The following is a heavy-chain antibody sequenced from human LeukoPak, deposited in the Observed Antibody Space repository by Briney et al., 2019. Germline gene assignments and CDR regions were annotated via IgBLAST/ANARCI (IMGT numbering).Heavy chain of an antibody. CDR3: VGSFGEPHNWFGP. V-gene: IGHV3-64*01. Sequence: QAGGSLRLSCVASGFTLSSYAMHWVRQVPGKGLEYVSVISSNGGDIYYANSVKGRFIISRDNSKNTLYLHMGSLRPEDTAVYYCVGSFGEPHNWFGPWGQGTLVTVSS. CDR1: GFTLSSYA. CDR2: ISSNGGDI. J-gene: IGHJ5*02. D-gene: IGHD3-10*01.